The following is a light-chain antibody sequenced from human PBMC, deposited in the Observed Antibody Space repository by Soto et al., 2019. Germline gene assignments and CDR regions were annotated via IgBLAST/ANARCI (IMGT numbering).Light chain of an antibody. J-gene: IGKJ1*01. Sequence: IVLTQSEGTLSWSPGDRATLSCRASQSVSSDLAWYHQKPGQAPRLLIYDASNRATGIPARFSGSGSGTDFTLTISSLEPEDFAVYYCQQRSKWPTFGQGTKVDIK. V-gene: IGKV3-11*01. CDR1: QSVSSD. CDR3: QQRSKWPT. CDR2: DAS.